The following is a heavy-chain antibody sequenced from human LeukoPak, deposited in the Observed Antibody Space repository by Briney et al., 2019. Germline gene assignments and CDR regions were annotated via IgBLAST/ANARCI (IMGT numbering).Heavy chain of an antibody. CDR2: ISSSSSSYI. CDR3: ARDPARYCSSTSCYYL. CDR1: GFTFSSYS. Sequence: GGSLRLSCAASGFTFSSYSMNWVRQAPGKGLEWVSSISSSSSSYIYYADSVKGRFTISRDNAKNSLYLQMNSLRAEDTAVYYCARDPARYCSSTSCYYLWGQGTLVTVSS. D-gene: IGHD2-2*01. J-gene: IGHJ1*01. V-gene: IGHV3-21*01.